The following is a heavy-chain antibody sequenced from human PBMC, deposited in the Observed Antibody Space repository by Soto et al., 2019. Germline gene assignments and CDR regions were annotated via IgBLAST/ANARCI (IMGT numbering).Heavy chain of an antibody. CDR1: GNSFISYW. Sequence: EVQLMQSGAEVKKPGESLKISCKGSGNSFISYWIAWVRQMPGKGLEWMGIIYPGDSDTRYSPSFQGQVTISADKSISTAYLQWSSLRASDTAMYYCARRARYCSGGTCYSLGLDYWGQGTLVTVSS. CDR2: IYPGDSDT. D-gene: IGHD2-15*01. V-gene: IGHV5-51*03. CDR3: ARRARYCSGGTCYSLGLDY. J-gene: IGHJ4*02.